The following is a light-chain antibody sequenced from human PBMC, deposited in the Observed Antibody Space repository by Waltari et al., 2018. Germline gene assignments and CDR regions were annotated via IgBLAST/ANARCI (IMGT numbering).Light chain of an antibody. CDR3: QQYDSWLLYT. CDR1: QSVSSN. J-gene: IGKJ2*01. V-gene: IGKV3-15*01. Sequence: EIVMTQSPATLSVSPGERVTLSCRASQSVSSNLAWYQQKRGQAPRLLIYGASTRVTGIPARFSGSGSGTEFTLTISSLQSEDFAVYFCQQYDSWLLYTCGQGTNLEIK. CDR2: GAS.